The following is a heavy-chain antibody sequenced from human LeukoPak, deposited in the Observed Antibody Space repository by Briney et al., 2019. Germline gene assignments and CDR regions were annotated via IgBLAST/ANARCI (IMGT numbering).Heavy chain of an antibody. CDR3: ATSNGIVGATRYGMDV. Sequence: GGSLRLSCVGSGFIFRNDWMHWVRQAPGKGLVWVSRLYSGGGRTYYADSVKGRFTISRDNAKNSLYLQMNSLRAEDTAVYYCATSNGIVGATRYGMDVWGQGTTVTVSS. CDR1: GFIFRNDW. D-gene: IGHD1-26*01. V-gene: IGHV3-74*01. CDR2: LYSGGGRT. J-gene: IGHJ6*02.